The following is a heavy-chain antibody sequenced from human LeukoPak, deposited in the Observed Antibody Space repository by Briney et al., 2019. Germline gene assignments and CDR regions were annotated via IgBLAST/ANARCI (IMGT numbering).Heavy chain of an antibody. CDR2: IFYTGTT. CDR3: ARHKPGIAAAGLYNWFDP. Sequence: SETLSLTCTVSDDSISSYNYYWGWLRQPPGKGLEWIGNIFYTGTTYYNPSLKSRVTISVDTSKNQFSLKLSSVTAADTAVYYCARHKPGIAAAGLYNWFDPWGQGTLVTVSS. CDR1: DDSISSYNYY. D-gene: IGHD6-13*01. V-gene: IGHV4-39*01. J-gene: IGHJ5*02.